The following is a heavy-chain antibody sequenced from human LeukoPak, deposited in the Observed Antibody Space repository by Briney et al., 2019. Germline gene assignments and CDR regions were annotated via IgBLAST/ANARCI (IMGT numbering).Heavy chain of an antibody. CDR2: IKQDGSEA. V-gene: IGHV3-7*01. CDR3: ARDILTGSQSRFQH. Sequence: PGGSLRLSCAASGFTVSSNYMSWVRQAPGKGLEWVANIKQDGSEAYYVDSVKGRFTVSRDNAKNSLYLQLNSLGAEDTAVYYCARDILTGSQSRFQHWGQGTLVTVSS. D-gene: IGHD3-9*01. J-gene: IGHJ1*01. CDR1: GFTVSSNY.